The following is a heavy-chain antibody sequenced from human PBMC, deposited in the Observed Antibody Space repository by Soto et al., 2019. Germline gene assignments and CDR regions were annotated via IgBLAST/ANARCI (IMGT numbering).Heavy chain of an antibody. CDR2: ISGSSRYT. Sequence: TGGSLRLSCAASGFTFSDFYMSWIRQAPGKGLQWLSYISGSSRYTNYADSVKGRLTISRDNANNSLYLQMNSLRAEDTAVYYCARVSAYGDYVFDFWGQGTLVTVSS. V-gene: IGHV3-11*06. J-gene: IGHJ4*02. CDR3: ARVSAYGDYVFDF. D-gene: IGHD4-17*01. CDR1: GFTFSDFY.